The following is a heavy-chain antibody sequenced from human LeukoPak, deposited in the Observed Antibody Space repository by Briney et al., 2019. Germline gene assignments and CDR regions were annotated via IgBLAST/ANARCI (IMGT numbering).Heavy chain of an antibody. V-gene: IGHV3-48*01. D-gene: IGHD2-21*01. CDR3: ARVSGIWYPFDY. J-gene: IGHJ4*02. CDR1: GFTFNTYT. CDR2: ISGSSGII. Sequence: PGGSLRPSCAASGFTFNTYTMNWVRQAPGKGLEWVSYISGSSGIIDYADSVRGRITISGDNAKNSLYLQMNSLRAEDTAVYYCARVSGIWYPFDYWGQGTLVTVSS.